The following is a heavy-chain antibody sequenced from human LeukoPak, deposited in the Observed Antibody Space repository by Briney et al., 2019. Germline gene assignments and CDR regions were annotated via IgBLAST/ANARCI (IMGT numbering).Heavy chain of an antibody. V-gene: IGHV3-23*01. J-gene: IGHJ4*02. CDR1: VFTFNNYV. D-gene: IGHD6-19*01. Sequence: GGSLRLSCTASVFTFNNYVMSWVRQAPGQGLEWVSAMGGGGTTYYADYVKGRFTISRDTSKNTLYLQMNSLRAEDTAIYYCAKAGRPQAVAGWIDYWGQGTLVTVSS. CDR2: MGGGGTT. CDR3: AKAGRPQAVAGWIDY.